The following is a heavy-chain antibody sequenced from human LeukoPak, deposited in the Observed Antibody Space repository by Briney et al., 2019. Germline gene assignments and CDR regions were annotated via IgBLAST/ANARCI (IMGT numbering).Heavy chain of an antibody. CDR1: GFPFTSHW. Sequence: GGSLRLSCAASGFPFTSHWLSWFRQSPGRGLEWVAHINSDGSEKNYVDSVKGRFTISRDNARNSQFLQMNSLRAEDTAVDYCASGGGWVFFNWGQGTLVTVSS. D-gene: IGHD6-19*01. CDR2: INSDGSEK. J-gene: IGHJ4*02. V-gene: IGHV3-7*01. CDR3: ASGGGWVFFN.